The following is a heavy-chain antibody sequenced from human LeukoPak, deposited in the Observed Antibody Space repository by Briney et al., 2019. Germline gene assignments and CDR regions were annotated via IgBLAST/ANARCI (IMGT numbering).Heavy chain of an antibody. Sequence: GGSLRLSCAASGFTFRSYGMHWVRQAPGEGLEWVAVIWYDGSNKNYAGSVKGRFTISRGNSKNTLYLQMDRLRAEDTAVYYCARDRAAAMEYYYMDVWGKGTTVTVSS. J-gene: IGHJ6*03. V-gene: IGHV3-33*01. D-gene: IGHD2-2*01. CDR2: IWYDGSNK. CDR3: ARDRAAAMEYYYMDV. CDR1: GFTFRSYG.